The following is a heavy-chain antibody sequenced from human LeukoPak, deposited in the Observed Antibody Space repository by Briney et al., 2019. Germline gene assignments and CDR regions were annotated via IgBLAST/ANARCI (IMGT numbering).Heavy chain of an antibody. D-gene: IGHD3-22*01. CDR3: ARDPYYDSSGYYSNWFDP. CDR2: ISYGGSNK. Sequence: GGSLRLSCAASGFTFSSYAMHWVRQAPGKGLEWVAVISYGGSNKYYADSVKGRFTISRDNSKNTLYLQMNSLRAEDTAVYYCARDPYYDSSGYYSNWFDPWGQGTLVTVSS. CDR1: GFTFSSYA. V-gene: IGHV3-30-3*01. J-gene: IGHJ5*02.